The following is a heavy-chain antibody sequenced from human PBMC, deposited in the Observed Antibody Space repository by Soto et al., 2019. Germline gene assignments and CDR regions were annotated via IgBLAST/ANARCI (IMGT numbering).Heavy chain of an antibody. CDR1: EFTFSSNA. V-gene: IGHV3-23*01. Sequence: GGSLRLSCAASEFTFSSNAMHWVRQAPGKGLEWVSGITGSGSTTFYADSVKGRFTISRDNSKNTLYLHMGSLRAEDTAIYYCAKDFTAYLSSWFHLWGQGTLVTVSS. J-gene: IGHJ5*02. CDR3: AKDFTAYLSSWFHL. D-gene: IGHD6-13*01. CDR2: ITGSGSTT.